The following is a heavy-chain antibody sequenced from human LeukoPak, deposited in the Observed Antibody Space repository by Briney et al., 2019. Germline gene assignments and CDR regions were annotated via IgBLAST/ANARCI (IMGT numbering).Heavy chain of an antibody. D-gene: IGHD2-21*02. V-gene: IGHV3-23*01. J-gene: IGHJ6*02. CDR3: AKLSDGGYDLAYCGGDCYPYYYYGMDV. CDR1: GFSFSRYA. CDR2: ISDSGGNT. Sequence: QSGGSLRLSCAAAGFSFSRYAMSWVRQAPGKGLEWVSGISDSGGNTYYADSVKGRFTISRDNSKNTLYLQMNSLRAEDTAVYYCAKLSDGGYDLAYCGGDCYPYYYYGMDVWGQGTTVTVSS.